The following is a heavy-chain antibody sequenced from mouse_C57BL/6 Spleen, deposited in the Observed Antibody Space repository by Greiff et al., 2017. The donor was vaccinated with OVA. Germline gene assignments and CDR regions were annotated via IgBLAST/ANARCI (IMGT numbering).Heavy chain of an antibody. CDR2: ISYDGSN. CDR3: AREELGPFDY. D-gene: IGHD4-1*01. Sequence: EVKLQESGPGLVKPSQSLSLTCSVTGYSITSGYYWNWIRQFPGNKLEWMGYISYDGSNNYNPSLKNRISITRDTSKNQFFLKLNSVTTEDTATYYCAREELGPFDYWGQGTTLTVSS. J-gene: IGHJ2*01. V-gene: IGHV3-6*01. CDR1: GYSITSGYY.